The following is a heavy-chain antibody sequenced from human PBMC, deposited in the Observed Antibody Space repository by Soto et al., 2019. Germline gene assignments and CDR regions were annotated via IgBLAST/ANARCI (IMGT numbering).Heavy chain of an antibody. D-gene: IGHD6-6*01. V-gene: IGHV3-23*01. Sequence: EVQLLESGGGLVQPGGSLRLSCAASGFTFSSYAMSWVRQAPGKGLEWVSAISGSGGSTYYADSVKGRFTISRDNSKNTLYLQRNSLRAEDTAVYYCAKDRSGVAARPGNWFDPWGQGTLVTVSS. CDR3: AKDRSGVAARPGNWFDP. J-gene: IGHJ5*02. CDR2: ISGSGGST. CDR1: GFTFSSYA.